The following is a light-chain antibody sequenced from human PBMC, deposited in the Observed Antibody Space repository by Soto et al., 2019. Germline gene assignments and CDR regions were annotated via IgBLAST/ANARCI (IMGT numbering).Light chain of an antibody. CDR2: DVS. V-gene: IGLV2-11*01. CDR1: TSDVGGYDY. J-gene: IGLJ1*01. CDR3: CSYAGDLYV. Sequence: QSAPTQPRSVSGSPGQSVAISCTGTTSDVGGYDYVSWHQQHPGKAPELIIFDVSKRPSGVPDRFSGSKSGNTASLTISGLQAEDEADYFCCSYAGDLYVFGSGTKVTVL.